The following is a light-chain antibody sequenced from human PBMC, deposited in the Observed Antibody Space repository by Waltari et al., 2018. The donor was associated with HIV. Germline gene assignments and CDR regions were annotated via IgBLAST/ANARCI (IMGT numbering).Light chain of an antibody. CDR3: NVRDSSSNHLVA. J-gene: IGLJ2*01. Sequence: SSELTQDPAVSVALGQTVRITCQGHSLRSYSASWYQQKPRQAPVLVIYGKNNRPSGIPDRCSAASSGDTASLTITGAQAEDDADYYCNVRDSSSNHLVAFGGGTKLTVL. CDR2: GKN. V-gene: IGLV3-19*01. CDR1: SLRSYS.